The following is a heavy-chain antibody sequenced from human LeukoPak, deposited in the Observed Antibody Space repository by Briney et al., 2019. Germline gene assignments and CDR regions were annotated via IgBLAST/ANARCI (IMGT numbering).Heavy chain of an antibody. CDR2: VDHTGST. V-gene: IGHV4-59*01. J-gene: IGHJ4*02. CDR3: ANENPQNDY. CDR1: DDSITMYY. Sequence: SETLSLTCSVSDDSITMYYWTWIRQPPGKGLEWIGYVDHTGSTNFNPSLNGRVSISRDTSKNLFSLRLRSVTAADTAVYYCANENPQNDYWGQGTLVTVSS.